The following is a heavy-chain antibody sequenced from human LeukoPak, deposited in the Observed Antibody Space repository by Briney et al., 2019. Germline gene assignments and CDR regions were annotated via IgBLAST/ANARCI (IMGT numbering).Heavy chain of an antibody. Sequence: PSETLSLTCAVSGGSISSGGYSWGWIRQPPGKGLEWIGYIYHSGRAYYNPSLTSRVTISIDRSKNQFSLRLTSVTAADTAVYYCARDGDYGVVFDWGQGTLVTVSS. J-gene: IGHJ4*02. CDR2: IYHSGRA. CDR1: GGSISSGGYS. D-gene: IGHD4-17*01. CDR3: ARDGDYGVVFD. V-gene: IGHV4-30-2*01.